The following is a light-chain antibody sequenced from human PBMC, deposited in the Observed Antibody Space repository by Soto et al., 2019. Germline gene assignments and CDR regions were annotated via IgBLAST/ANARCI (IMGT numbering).Light chain of an antibody. V-gene: IGLV2-14*01. CDR1: SSDVDTYKY. J-gene: IGLJ7*01. CDR2: EVS. CDR3: CSYAGSTTRVL. Sequence: QSVLTQPASVSGSPGQSIIISCTGTSSDVDTYKYVSWYQQHPGKAPKLMIYEVSHRPSGVSDRFSGSKSGNTASLTISGLQAEDEADYYCCSYAGSTTRVLFGGGTQLTVL.